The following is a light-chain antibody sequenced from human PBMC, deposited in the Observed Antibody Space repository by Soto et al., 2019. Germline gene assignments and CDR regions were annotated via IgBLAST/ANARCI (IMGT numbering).Light chain of an antibody. CDR3: QQYNNYFT. CDR1: LSIISY. CDR2: KAT. V-gene: IGKV1-5*03. Sequence: EIQVTQSPSSLSSSVVDRVXITCRASLSIISYLNWYQKKKGKAPKLXIYKATTLETGVTSRFSGSGYEKEFNITISSLQPDDLGTYECQQYNNYFTFGQGTKVDIK. J-gene: IGKJ1*01.